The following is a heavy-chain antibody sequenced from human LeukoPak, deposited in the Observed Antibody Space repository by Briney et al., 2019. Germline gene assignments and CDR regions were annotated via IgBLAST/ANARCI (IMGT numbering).Heavy chain of an antibody. Sequence: PSETLSLTCAVYGGSFSGYYWSWIRQPPGKGLEWIGEINHSGSTNYNPSLKSRVTISEDTSKNQFSLKLSSVTAADTAVYYCARGAERDFQHWGQGTLVTVSS. CDR1: GGSFSGYY. CDR2: INHSGST. D-gene: IGHD5-24*01. J-gene: IGHJ1*01. CDR3: ARGAERDFQH. V-gene: IGHV4-34*01.